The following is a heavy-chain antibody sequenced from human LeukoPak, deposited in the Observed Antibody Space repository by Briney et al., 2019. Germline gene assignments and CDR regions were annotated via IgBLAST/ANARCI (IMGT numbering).Heavy chain of an antibody. J-gene: IGHJ4*02. CDR3: ARDRGNGYRDY. CDR1: GFTFSTYW. Sequence: GGSLRLSCEASGFTFSTYWMSWVRQPPGKGLEWVANIKQDGSEKYYMDSVKGRFTISRDNAKNSLYLQMNSLRAEDTAVYYCARDRGNGYRDYWGQGTLVTVSS. V-gene: IGHV3-7*01. CDR2: IKQDGSEK. D-gene: IGHD5-24*01.